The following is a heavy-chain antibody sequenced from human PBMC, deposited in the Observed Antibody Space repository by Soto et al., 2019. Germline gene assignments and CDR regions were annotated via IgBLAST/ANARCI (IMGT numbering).Heavy chain of an antibody. J-gene: IGHJ4*02. CDR2: INPNSGGT. CDR1: GYSFTCYY. CDR3: ARARRYSSSWYYFDS. V-gene: IGHV1-2*04. Sequence: XSVKVSCKASGYSFTCYYMHWVRQAPGQGLEWMGWINPNSGGTNYAQKFQGWVTMTRDTSISTAYMELSRLRSDDTAVYYCARARRYSSSWYYFDSWGQGTLVTVSS. D-gene: IGHD6-13*01.